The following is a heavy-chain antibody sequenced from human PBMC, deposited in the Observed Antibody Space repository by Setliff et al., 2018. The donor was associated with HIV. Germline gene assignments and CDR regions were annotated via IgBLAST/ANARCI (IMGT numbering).Heavy chain of an antibody. CDR3: ARGLYGSGSFFFDS. D-gene: IGHD3-10*01. V-gene: IGHV4-4*07. CDR1: GGSISSYY. J-gene: IGHJ4*02. Sequence: LSLTCSVSGGSISSYYWSWIRQPAGKGLEWVGRMFVGESPNYNPSLKNRLSISVDTSKRQFSLKLTSVTAADTAVYYCARGLYGSGSFFFDSWGRGTLVTVSS. CDR2: MFVGESP.